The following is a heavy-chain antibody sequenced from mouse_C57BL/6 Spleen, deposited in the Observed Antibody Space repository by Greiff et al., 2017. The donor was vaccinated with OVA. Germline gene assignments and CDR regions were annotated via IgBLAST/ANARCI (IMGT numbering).Heavy chain of an antibody. CDR1: GYTFTDYE. CDR2: IDPETGGT. CDR3: TRDRDGSSYDWYCDV. J-gene: IGHJ1*03. V-gene: IGHV1-15*01. D-gene: IGHD1-1*01. Sequence: QVQLQQSGAELVRPGASVTLSCKASGYTFTDYEMHWVKQTPVHGLEWIGAIDPETGGTASNQKFKGKAILTAAKSSRTAYMELRSLTSEDSAVYYGTRDRDGSSYDWYCDVWGTGTTVTVAS.